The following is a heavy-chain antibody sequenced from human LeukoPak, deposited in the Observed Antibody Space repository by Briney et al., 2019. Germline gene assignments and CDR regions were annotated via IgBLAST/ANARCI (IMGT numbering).Heavy chain of an antibody. CDR2: INYSGRT. CDR1: GGSITSYY. CDR3: AKWSERNLAFDI. V-gene: IGHV4-59*01. Sequence: PSETLSLTCTVSGGSITSYYWNWIRQPPGKGLEWIGYINYSGRTNYNPSLKSRVTLSVDTSKNQFSLKLNSVTAADAAMYYCAKWSERNLAFDIWGQGTTVTVSS. J-gene: IGHJ3*02. D-gene: IGHD1-1*01.